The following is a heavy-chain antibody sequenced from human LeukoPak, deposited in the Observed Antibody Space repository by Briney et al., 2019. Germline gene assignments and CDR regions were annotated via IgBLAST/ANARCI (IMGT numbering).Heavy chain of an antibody. CDR3: ARVLMVQQNWFDP. Sequence: GGSLRLSCAASGFTFSSYSMNWVRQAPGKGLEWVSYISSSSSTIYYADSVKGRFTISRDNAKSSLYLQMNSLRAEDTAVYYCARVLMVQQNWFDPWGQGTLVTVSS. D-gene: IGHD2-8*01. J-gene: IGHJ5*02. V-gene: IGHV3-48*04. CDR2: ISSSSSTI. CDR1: GFTFSSYS.